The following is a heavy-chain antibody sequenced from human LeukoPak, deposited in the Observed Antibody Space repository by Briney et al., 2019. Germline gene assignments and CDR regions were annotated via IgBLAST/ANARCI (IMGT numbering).Heavy chain of an antibody. Sequence: GGSLRRSCAASGFTFSSYSMNWVRQGQGQGLEWVLSISSRSSYIFYADSVKGRFTISRDNAKNSLYMQMNSLRAEDTAVYYCARDGNGYCSGGTCYSCPDDWGQGTLVTVSS. V-gene: IGHV3-21*01. D-gene: IGHD2-15*01. CDR3: ARDGNGYCSGGTCYSCPDD. CDR1: GFTFSSYS. CDR2: ISSRSSYI. J-gene: IGHJ4*02.